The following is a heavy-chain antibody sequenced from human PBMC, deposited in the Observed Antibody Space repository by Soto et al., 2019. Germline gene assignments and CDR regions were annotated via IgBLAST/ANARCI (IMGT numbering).Heavy chain of an antibody. CDR3: ARGGSGYTWFNEF. J-gene: IGHJ4*02. V-gene: IGHV1-2*02. D-gene: IGHD3-22*01. Sequence: QARLVQSGAEVKRPGASVTVSCKASGYMFSNYYIHWLRQAPGQGLEWMGCINPNGGGTNYAQKFRGRVTMTRATSTAYMELNSLRSEDTAIYYCARGGSGYTWFNEFWGQGTLVTVSS. CDR2: INPNGGGT. CDR1: GYMFSNYY.